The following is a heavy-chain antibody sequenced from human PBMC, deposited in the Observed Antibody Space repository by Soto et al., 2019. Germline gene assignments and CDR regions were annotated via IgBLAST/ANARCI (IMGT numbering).Heavy chain of an antibody. CDR3: ASGAPYWHYFDY. J-gene: IGHJ4*02. CDR1: GASISSDGYY. Sequence: SETLSLTCTVSGASISSDGYYWSWVRQHPGKGLEWIAYIYYSGFTYYNPSLKSRLTISRDTSKNQFSLKLSSVTAADTAVYYCASGAPYWHYFDYWAREPGSPSPQ. D-gene: IGHD2-8*02. CDR2: IYYSGFT. V-gene: IGHV4-31*03.